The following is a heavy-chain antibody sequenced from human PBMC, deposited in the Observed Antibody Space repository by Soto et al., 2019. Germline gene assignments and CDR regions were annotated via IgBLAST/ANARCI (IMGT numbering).Heavy chain of an antibody. CDR1: GGSISSGGYY. J-gene: IGHJ6*02. D-gene: IGHD2-21*01. CDR3: ARNSLLSSSYYYYGMDV. CDR2: IYYSGST. V-gene: IGHV4-31*03. Sequence: QVQLQESGPGLVKPSQTLSLTCTVSGGSISSGGYYWSWIRQHPGKGLEWIGYIYYSGSTYYNPPLKSGVTISVDASKNQFSLKLSSVTAADTAVYYCARNSLLSSSYYYYGMDVWGQGTTVTVSS.